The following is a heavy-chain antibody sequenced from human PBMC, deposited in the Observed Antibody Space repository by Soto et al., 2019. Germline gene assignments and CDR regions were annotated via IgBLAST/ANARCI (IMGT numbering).Heavy chain of an antibody. CDR3: ARDDPVFGAIPRMDI. CDR1: GFPFSTYT. CDR2: ITSSSSRNI. D-gene: IGHD3-3*01. V-gene: IGHV3-21*02. Sequence: EVQLVESGGGLGKPGGSLRLSCSASGFPFSTYTMYWVRQAPGKGLEWVSSITSSSSRNIFYADSVKGRFTISRDNANNMIFLQMNNLRVEDTAVYYCARDDPVFGAIPRMDIWGHGTTVTVSS. J-gene: IGHJ6*02.